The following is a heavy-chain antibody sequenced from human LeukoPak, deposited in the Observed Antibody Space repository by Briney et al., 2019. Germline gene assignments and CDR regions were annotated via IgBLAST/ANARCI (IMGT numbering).Heavy chain of an antibody. CDR2: ISGRSDET. Sequence: PGRSLRLSCAASGFTFSSYALSWVRQAPEKGLEWVSSISGRSDETYYADSVRGRFTISRDNSKNTLYLQMNTLRVEDTAVYYCAKGWMFGELLNYWGQGALVTVSS. D-gene: IGHD3-10*02. CDR1: GFTFSSYA. CDR3: AKGWMFGELLNY. V-gene: IGHV3-23*01. J-gene: IGHJ4*02.